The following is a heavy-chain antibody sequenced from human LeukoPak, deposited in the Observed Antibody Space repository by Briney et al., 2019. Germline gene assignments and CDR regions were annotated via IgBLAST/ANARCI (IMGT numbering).Heavy chain of an antibody. J-gene: IGHJ4*02. CDR3: ARDPVDYYDSSGYSDY. D-gene: IGHD3-22*01. CDR1: GGSISSYY. CDR2: IYTSGST. Sequence: PSETLSLTRTVSGGSISSYYWSWIRQPAGKGLEWIGRIYTSGSTNYNPSLKSRVTMSVDTSKNQFSLKLSSVTAADTAVYYCARDPVDYYDSSGYSDYWGQGTLVTVSS. V-gene: IGHV4-4*07.